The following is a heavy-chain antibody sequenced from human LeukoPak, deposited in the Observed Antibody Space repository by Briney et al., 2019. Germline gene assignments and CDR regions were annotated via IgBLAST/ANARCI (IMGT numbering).Heavy chain of an antibody. J-gene: IGHJ4*02. D-gene: IGHD3-10*01. V-gene: IGHV1-2*02. CDR2: INPNGGGT. CDR1: GYTFTGYY. Sequence: ASVKVSCKASGYTFTGYYMHWVRQAPGQGLGWMGWINPNGGGTNYAQAFQGRVTMTRDTSISTAYMELSRLRSDDTAVYYCARADRTYYYVSGSPTPHDYWGQGTLVTVSS. CDR3: ARADRTYYYVSGSPTPHDY.